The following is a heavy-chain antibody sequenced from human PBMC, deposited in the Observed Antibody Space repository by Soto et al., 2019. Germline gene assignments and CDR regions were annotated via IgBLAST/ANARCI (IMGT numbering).Heavy chain of an antibody. V-gene: IGHV3-74*01. CDR2: INSDGTTT. CDR1: GFTLSGYW. J-gene: IGHJ3*02. Sequence: EVQLVESGGGVVQPGGSLRLSCAASGFTLSGYWMHWVRQGPGKGLVWVSRINSDGTTTSYADSVKGRFIISRDNAKNTLYLQMNSLRAEDTALYYCARTDNRDIWGLGTMVTVS. D-gene: IGHD1-20*01. CDR3: ARTDNRDI.